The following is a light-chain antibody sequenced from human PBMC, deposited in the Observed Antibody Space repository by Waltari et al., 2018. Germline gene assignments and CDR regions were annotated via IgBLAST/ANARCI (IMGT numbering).Light chain of an antibody. Sequence: QSALTQTASVSGSPGQAITISCSGTTSYIGKYNLVSWYQQHPGKAPTLIIYDVNKRPSGVSNRFSGSKSGNTAFLTISGLQSADEADYYCCSYAGSAISMFGGGTKVTVL. CDR3: CSYAGSAISM. V-gene: IGLV2-23*02. CDR2: DVN. J-gene: IGLJ3*02. CDR1: TSYIGKYNL.